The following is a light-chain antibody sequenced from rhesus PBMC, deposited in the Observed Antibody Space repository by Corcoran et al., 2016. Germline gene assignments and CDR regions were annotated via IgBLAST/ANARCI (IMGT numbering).Light chain of an antibody. J-gene: IGKJ4*01. CDR2: GAS. Sequence: EIVLTQSPATLSLSPGERATLSCRASQSVSSSLAWYQQKTGQAPRLLNYGASSRATGIPDRFSGNGSGTEFTLTISSLEPEDFAVYYCQQYSNWLTLGGGTKVEIK. V-gene: IGKV3-42*03. CDR1: QSVSSS. CDR3: QQYSNWLT.